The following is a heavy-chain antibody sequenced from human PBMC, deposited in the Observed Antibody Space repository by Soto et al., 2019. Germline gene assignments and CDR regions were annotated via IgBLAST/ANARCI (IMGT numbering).Heavy chain of an antibody. V-gene: IGHV3-30-3*01. CDR3: ARDPQQLGRLDY. J-gene: IGHJ4*02. CDR2: ISYDGSNK. D-gene: IGHD6-13*01. Sequence: QVQLVESGGGVVQPGRSLRLSCAASEFTFSSYAMHWVRQAPGKGLEWVAVISYDGSNKYYADSVKGRFTISRDNSKNTLYLQMNSLRAEDTAVYYCARDPQQLGRLDYWGQGTLVTVSS. CDR1: EFTFSSYA.